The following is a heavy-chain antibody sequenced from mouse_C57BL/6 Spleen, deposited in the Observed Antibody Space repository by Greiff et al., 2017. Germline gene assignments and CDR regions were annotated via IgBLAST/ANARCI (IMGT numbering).Heavy chain of an antibody. J-gene: IGHJ2*01. Sequence: EVQLQQSGPELVKPGASVKISCKASGYTFTDYYMNWVKQSHGKSLEWIGDINPNNGGTSYNQKFKGKATLTVDKSSSTAYMELRSLTSEDSAVYYCARNYGSSPLYFDYWGQGTTLTVSS. D-gene: IGHD1-1*01. CDR3: ARNYGSSPLYFDY. CDR2: INPNNGGT. V-gene: IGHV1-26*01. CDR1: GYTFTDYY.